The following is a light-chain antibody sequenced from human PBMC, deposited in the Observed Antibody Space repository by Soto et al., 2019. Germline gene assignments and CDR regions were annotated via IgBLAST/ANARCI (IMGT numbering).Light chain of an antibody. CDR2: ATF. CDR3: QQYGDGNSPRYS. V-gene: IGKV3-20*01. J-gene: IGKJ2*03. CDR1: QSVSSN. Sequence: EIVMTQSPATLSVSPGERATLSCRASQSVSSNLAWYQQKPGQPPRLLIYATFNRATGIPDRFSGSGSGTDFTLTISRLEPEDFAVYYCQQYGDGNSPRYSFGQGTKLEIK.